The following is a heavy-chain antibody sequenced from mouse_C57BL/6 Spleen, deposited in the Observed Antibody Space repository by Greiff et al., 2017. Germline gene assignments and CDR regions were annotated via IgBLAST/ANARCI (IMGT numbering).Heavy chain of an antibody. V-gene: IGHV3-6*01. J-gene: IGHJ3*01. Sequence: ESGPGLVKPSQSLSLTCSVTGYSITSGYYWNWIRQFPGNKLEWMGYISYDGSNNYNPSLTNRISITRDTSKNQFFLKLNSVTTEDTATYYCARGLRGFAYWGQGTLVTVSA. CDR3: ARGLRGFAY. D-gene: IGHD1-1*01. CDR1: GYSITSGYY. CDR2: ISYDGSN.